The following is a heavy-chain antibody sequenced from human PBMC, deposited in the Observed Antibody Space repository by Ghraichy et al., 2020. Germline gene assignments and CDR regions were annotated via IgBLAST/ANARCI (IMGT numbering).Heavy chain of an antibody. J-gene: IGHJ2*01. V-gene: IGHV4-34*01. CDR1: GGSFSGYY. D-gene: IGHD6-13*01. CDR3: ARGRRSSSWYTSLYWYFDL. Sequence: SETLSLTCAVYGGSFSGYYWSWIRQPPGKGLEWIGEINHSGSTNYNPSLKSRVTISVDTSKNQFSLKLSSVTAADTAVYYCARGRRSSSWYTSLYWYFDLWGRGTLVTVSS. CDR2: INHSGST.